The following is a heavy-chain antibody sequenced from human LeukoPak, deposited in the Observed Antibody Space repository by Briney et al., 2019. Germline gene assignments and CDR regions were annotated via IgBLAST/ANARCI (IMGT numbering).Heavy chain of an antibody. D-gene: IGHD3-22*01. CDR3: ARGGPPDYDEYAFDI. CDR1: GFTFSSYS. CDR2: ISSSSSYI. V-gene: IGHV3-21*01. Sequence: PGGSLRLSCAASGFTFSSYSMNWVRQAPGKGLEWVSSISSSSSYIYYADSVKGRFTISRDNAKNSLYLQMNSLRAEDTAVYYCARGGPPDYDEYAFDIWGQGTMVTVSS. J-gene: IGHJ3*02.